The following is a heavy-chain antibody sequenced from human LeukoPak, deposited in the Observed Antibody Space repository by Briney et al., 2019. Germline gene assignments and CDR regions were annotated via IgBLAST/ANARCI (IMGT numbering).Heavy chain of an antibody. CDR2: IYTTGST. CDR3: ARESLGYCSGGSCPYYFDY. Sequence: SETLSLTCTVSGDSISSYYWSWIRQPAGKGLEWIGRIYTTGSTNYNPSLKSRVTMSVDTSKNQFSLKLSSVTAADTAVYYCARESLGYCSGGSCPYYFDYWGKGTLVTVSS. J-gene: IGHJ4*02. V-gene: IGHV4-4*07. D-gene: IGHD2-15*01. CDR1: GDSISSYY.